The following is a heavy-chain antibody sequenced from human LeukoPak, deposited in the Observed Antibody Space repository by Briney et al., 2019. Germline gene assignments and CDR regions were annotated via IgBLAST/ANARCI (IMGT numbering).Heavy chain of an antibody. D-gene: IGHD3-22*01. CDR1: GFTFSSYN. CDR2: ISSSTSYI. CDR3: AKDLTYYYDISGSYYGYYFDY. V-gene: IGHV3-21*01. J-gene: IGHJ4*02. Sequence: GGSLRLSCAASGFTFSSYNMNWVRQAPGKGLEWVSSISSSTSYIYYADSVKGRFTISRDNAKNSLYLQMNSLRAEDTAVYYCAKDLTYYYDISGSYYGYYFDYWGQGTLVTVSS.